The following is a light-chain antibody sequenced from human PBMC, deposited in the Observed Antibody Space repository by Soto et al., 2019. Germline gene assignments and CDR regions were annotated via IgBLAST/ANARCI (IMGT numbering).Light chain of an antibody. J-gene: IGLJ1*01. CDR3: SSHSRSVGLEV. CDR1: SADVGNYDY. CDR2: EVT. Sequence: QSALTQPASVSGSPGQSITISCTGTSADVGNYDYVSWYQHHPGKAPKLMIYEVTNRPSGVSNRFSGSKSGNTASLTISGLQAEDEAEYYCSSHSRSVGLEVFGTGTKVTVL. V-gene: IGLV2-14*01.